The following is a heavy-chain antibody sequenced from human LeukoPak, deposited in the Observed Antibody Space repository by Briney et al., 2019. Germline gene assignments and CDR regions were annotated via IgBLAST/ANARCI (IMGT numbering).Heavy chain of an antibody. CDR1: GYTFTGYY. D-gene: IGHD6-6*01. J-gene: IGHJ3*02. CDR2: IYPYSGDT. CDR3: ARDRNSGSSLDI. V-gene: IGHV1-2*02. Sequence: GASVTVSCKASGYTFTGYYIHWVRQAPGQGLEWMGWIYPYSGDTNYAQNFQGRVTMTRHTSTSTAYMELSSLKSDDTAVYHCARDRNSGSSLDIWGQGTMLTVSS.